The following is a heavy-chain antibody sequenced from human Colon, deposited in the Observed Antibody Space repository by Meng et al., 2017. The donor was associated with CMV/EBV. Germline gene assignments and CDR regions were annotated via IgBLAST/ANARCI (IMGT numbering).Heavy chain of an antibody. D-gene: IGHD5-12*01. J-gene: IGHJ5*02. CDR2: IVPIFGTT. V-gene: IGHV1-69*05. CDR1: GTFSSNA. Sequence: GTFSSNAISWVRQAPGQGLEWMGGIVPIFGTTTYAQSFQGRVTITTDASTTTAYMELSGLRSEDTALYFCARGEYSSGYANNWFDPWGQGTLVTVSS. CDR3: ARGEYSSGYANNWFDP.